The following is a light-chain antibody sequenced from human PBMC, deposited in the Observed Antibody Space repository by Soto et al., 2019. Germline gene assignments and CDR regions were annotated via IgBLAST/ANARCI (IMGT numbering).Light chain of an antibody. V-gene: IGLV2-18*01. Sequence: QSALTQPPFVSGSPGQSVTISCSGTIDDVTAYYRVSWYQQTPGTAPKLMIYDVSNRPSGVPDRFSGSRSGNTASLTISGLQAEDEGDYYCSVYTRTSTYVFGTGTKLTVL. J-gene: IGLJ1*01. CDR2: DVS. CDR1: IDDVTAYYR. CDR3: SVYTRTSTYV.